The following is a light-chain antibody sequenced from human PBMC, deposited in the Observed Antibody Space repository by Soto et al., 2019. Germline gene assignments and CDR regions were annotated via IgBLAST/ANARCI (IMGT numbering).Light chain of an antibody. CDR2: GAS. CDR3: QQYGSSGYT. J-gene: IGKJ2*01. Sequence: EIVLTQSPGTLSLSPGERATLSCRASQSVSSSYLAWYQQKPGQAPSLLIYGASSRATGIPDRFSGSGSGTDFMLTISRLEPEDFAVYYCQQYGSSGYTCGQGPKLEI. CDR1: QSVSSSY. V-gene: IGKV3-20*01.